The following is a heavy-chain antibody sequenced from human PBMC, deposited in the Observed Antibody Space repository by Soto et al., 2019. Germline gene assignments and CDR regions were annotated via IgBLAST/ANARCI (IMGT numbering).Heavy chain of an antibody. Sequence: QLQLQESGPGLVKPSETLSLTCTVSGGSISRSSYYWGWIRQPPGKGLEWIGSIYYSGSTYYNPSLXDXXXVXXDTSKNQYPLKLSSVTAADTAVYYCARHDYGGFGLWGQGTLVTVSS. CDR2: IYYSGST. J-gene: IGHJ4*02. V-gene: IGHV4-39*01. CDR1: GGSISRSSYY. D-gene: IGHD4-17*01. CDR3: ARHDYGGFGL.